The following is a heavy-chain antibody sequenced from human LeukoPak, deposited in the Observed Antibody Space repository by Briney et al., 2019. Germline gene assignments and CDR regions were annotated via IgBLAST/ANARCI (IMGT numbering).Heavy chain of an antibody. Sequence: PGGSLRLSCAASGFTFSTYGMHWVRQAPGKGLEWVAVIWYDGSNKYYADSVKGRFTIPRDNSKNTLYLQMDSLRAEDTAIYYCTRRGHGYNIDYWGQGTLVAVSS. CDR2: IWYDGSNK. J-gene: IGHJ4*02. CDR1: GFTFSTYG. CDR3: TRRGHGYNIDY. D-gene: IGHD5-24*01. V-gene: IGHV3-33*01.